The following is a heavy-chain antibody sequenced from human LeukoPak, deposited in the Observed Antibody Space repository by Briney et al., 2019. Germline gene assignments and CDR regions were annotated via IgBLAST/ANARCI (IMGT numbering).Heavy chain of an antibody. D-gene: IGHD3-10*01. CDR2: IYYSGST. V-gene: IGHV4-59*01. CDR1: GGSISSYY. Sequence: SETLSLTCTVSGGSISSYYWSWIRQPPGKGLEWIGYIYYSGSTNYNPSLKSRVTISVDTSKNQFSLKLSSVTAADTAVYYCARGSVWGVIRSALDPWGQGTLVTVSS. CDR3: ARGSVWGVIRSALDP. J-gene: IGHJ5*02.